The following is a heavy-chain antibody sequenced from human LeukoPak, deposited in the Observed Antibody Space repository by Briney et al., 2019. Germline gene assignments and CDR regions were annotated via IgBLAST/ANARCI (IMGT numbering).Heavy chain of an antibody. CDR2: IIPILGIA. D-gene: IGHD3-22*01. V-gene: IGHV1-69*04. CDR1: GGTFSSYA. J-gene: IGHJ4*02. CDR3: ARPYDTCRYYYENLGY. Sequence: GASVKVSCKASGGTFSSYAISWVRQAPGQGLEWMGRIIPILGIANYAQKFQGRVTITADKSTSTAYMELSSLRSEDTAVYYCARPYDTCRYYYENLGYWGQGTLVTVSS.